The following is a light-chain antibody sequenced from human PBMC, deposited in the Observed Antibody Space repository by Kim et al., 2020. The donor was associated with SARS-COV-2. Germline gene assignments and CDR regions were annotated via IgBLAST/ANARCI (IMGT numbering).Light chain of an antibody. CDR1: QSISSSY. V-gene: IGKV3-20*01. CDR3: QQYGSSPPVT. Sequence: PGERTTLSCRASQSISSSYLAWYQQKPGQAPRLLIYGASSRATGIPARFSGSGSGTDFTLTISTLEPEDFAVYYCQQYGSSPPVTFGGGTKVEIK. CDR2: GAS. J-gene: IGKJ4*01.